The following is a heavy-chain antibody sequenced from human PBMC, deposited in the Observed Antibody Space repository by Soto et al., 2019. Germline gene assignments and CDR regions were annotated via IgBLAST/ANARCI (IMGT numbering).Heavy chain of an antibody. D-gene: IGHD2-15*01. V-gene: IGHV3-7*01. CDR1: GFTFSSYW. J-gene: IGHJ1*01. Sequence: EVQLVESGGGLVQPGGSLRLSCAASGFTFSSYWMSWVRQAPGKGLEWVANIKQDGSEKYYVDSVKGRFTISRDNAKNSLYLQMNSLRAEDTAVYYCARSYCSGGSCYAEYFQHWGQGILVTVSS. CDR2: IKQDGSEK. CDR3: ARSYCSGGSCYAEYFQH.